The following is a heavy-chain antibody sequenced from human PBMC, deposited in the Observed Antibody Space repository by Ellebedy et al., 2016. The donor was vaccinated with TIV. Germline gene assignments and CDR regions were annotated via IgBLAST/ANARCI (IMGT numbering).Heavy chain of an antibody. CDR2: ISAYNGNT. V-gene: IGHV1-18*04. CDR3: AASEYCGGDCTGYYYGMDV. J-gene: IGHJ6*02. D-gene: IGHD2-21*02. CDR1: GYTFTSYG. Sequence: ASVKVSCKASGYTFTSYGISWVRQAPGQGLEWMGWISAYNGNTNYAQKLQGRVTMTTDTSTSTAYMELSSLRSEDTAVYYCAASEYCGGDCTGYYYGMDVWGQGTTVTVSS.